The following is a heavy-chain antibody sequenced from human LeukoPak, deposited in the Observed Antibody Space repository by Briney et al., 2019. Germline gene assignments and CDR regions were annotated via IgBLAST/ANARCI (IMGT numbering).Heavy chain of an antibody. D-gene: IGHD3-3*01. J-gene: IGHJ6*03. CDR3: ARRADDFWSGYYTEGYYYMDV. V-gene: IGHV1-18*01. CDR1: GYTFTSYG. Sequence: AAGKVSCKSSGYTFTSYGISWVRQAPAQGIEWMGWISAYNGNTNYAQKLQGRVTMTTDTSTSTAYMELRRLRSDDTAVYYCARRADDFWSGYYTEGYYYMDVWGKGTTVTVSS. CDR2: ISAYNGNT.